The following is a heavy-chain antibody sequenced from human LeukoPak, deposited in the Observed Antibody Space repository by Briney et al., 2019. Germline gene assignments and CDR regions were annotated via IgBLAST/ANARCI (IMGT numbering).Heavy chain of an antibody. J-gene: IGHJ3*02. V-gene: IGHV1-69*05. D-gene: IGHD5-18*01. CDR2: IIPIFGTA. CDR1: GGTFSSYA. Sequence: ASVKVSCKASGGTFSSYAISWVRQAPGQGLEWMGGIIPIFGTANYAQKFQGRVTITTDESTSTAYMELSSLRSEDTAVYYCARDFTADAFDIWGQGTMVIVSS. CDR3: ARDFTADAFDI.